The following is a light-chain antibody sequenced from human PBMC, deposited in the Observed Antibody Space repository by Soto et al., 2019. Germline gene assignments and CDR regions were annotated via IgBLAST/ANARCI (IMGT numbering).Light chain of an antibody. CDR1: QTISSY. J-gene: IGKJ2*03. Sequence: EIVLTQSPGTLSLSPGERATLSCRARQTISSYLAWYQHKPGQAPRLLIYDASSRATGIPDRFSGSGSGTDFTLTISRLEPEDFTVYYCQQYLSSPPYGFGQGTKLEI. V-gene: IGKV3-20*01. CDR2: DAS. CDR3: QQYLSSPPYG.